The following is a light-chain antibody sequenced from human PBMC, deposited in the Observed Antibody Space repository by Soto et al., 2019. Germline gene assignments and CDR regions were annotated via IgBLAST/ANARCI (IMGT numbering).Light chain of an antibody. Sequence: EIVLTQSPGTLSLSPGERATLSCRASQSVSSSYLAWYQQKPGQAPRLLIYGASSRATGIPDRFSGSGSGTDFTLLISRLEPEDFAVYYCQPYGSSPRTFGQGTKVEIK. CDR2: GAS. J-gene: IGKJ1*01. CDR3: QPYGSSPRT. V-gene: IGKV3-20*01. CDR1: QSVSSSY.